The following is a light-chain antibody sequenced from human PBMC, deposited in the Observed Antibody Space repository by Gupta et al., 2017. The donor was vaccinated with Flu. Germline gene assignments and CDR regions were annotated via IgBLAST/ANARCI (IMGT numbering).Light chain of an antibody. CDR1: QDITKY. CDR2: DAF. Sequence: DIHLTQSPSSLSASVGDRVTITCQASQDITKYVNWFQQRPGKAPQLLIYDAFAVKDGVPWRFSGSGFGTNFTLTITDRQPEEGARYYCQHEDFLPYKFGQGT. V-gene: IGKV1-33*01. J-gene: IGKJ2*01. CDR3: QHEDFLPYK.